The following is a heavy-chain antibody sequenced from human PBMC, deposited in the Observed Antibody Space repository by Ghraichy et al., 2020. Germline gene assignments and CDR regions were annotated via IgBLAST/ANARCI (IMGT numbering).Heavy chain of an antibody. V-gene: IGHV3-9*01. CDR1: GFTFDDYA. Sequence: GGSLRLSCAASGFTFDDYAMHWVRQAPGKGLEWVSGISWNSGSIGYADSVKGRFTISRDNAKNSLYLQMNSLRAEDTALYYCAKDNSPYCSSTSCYSYDYWGQGTLVTVSS. J-gene: IGHJ4*02. D-gene: IGHD2-2*02. CDR2: ISWNSGSI. CDR3: AKDNSPYCSSTSCYSYDY.